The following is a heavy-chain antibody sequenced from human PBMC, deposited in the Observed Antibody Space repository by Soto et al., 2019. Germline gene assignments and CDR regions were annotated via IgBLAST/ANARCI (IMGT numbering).Heavy chain of an antibody. V-gene: IGHV4-39*01. CDR1: GGSISSSNYY. CDR2: IYYSGST. J-gene: IGHJ5*02. CDR3: AGQTFTIAAASYGRSNWFDP. D-gene: IGHD6-25*01. Sequence: SETLSLTCTVSGGSISSSNYYWGWIRQPPGKGLEWIGSIYYSGSTYYNPSLKSRVTISVDTSKNQFSLKLNSVTAADTAVYYCAGQTFTIAAASYGRSNWFDPWGPGTLVTVSS.